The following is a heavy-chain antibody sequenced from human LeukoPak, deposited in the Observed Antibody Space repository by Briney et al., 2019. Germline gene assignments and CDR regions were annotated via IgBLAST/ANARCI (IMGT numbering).Heavy chain of an antibody. D-gene: IGHD5-24*01. V-gene: IGHV3-48*01. CDR3: AKRSAFNYGYFDF. J-gene: IGHJ4*02. CDR2: ISSSSSTI. CDR1: GFTFSSYS. Sequence: GGSLRLSCAASGFTFSSYSMSWVRQAPGKGLEWVSYISSSSSTIYYADSVKGRFTISRDNAKNTLYLQMDNLRTEDTAVYYCAKRSAFNYGYFDFWGQGTLVTVSS.